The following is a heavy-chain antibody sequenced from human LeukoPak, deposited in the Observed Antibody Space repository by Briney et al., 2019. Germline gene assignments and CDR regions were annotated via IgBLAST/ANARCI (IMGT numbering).Heavy chain of an antibody. Sequence: GGSLRLSCAASAFTFSSYWMSWVRQAPGNGLEWVANIDQDGSEKYYVESMKGRITISRDTAKNSLYLQMNSLRAEDTAVYYCARVSVGNDYGSGFYAYWGLGTLVTVSS. CDR2: IDQDGSEK. J-gene: IGHJ4*02. V-gene: IGHV3-7*03. CDR1: AFTFSSYW. CDR3: ARVSVGNDYGSGFYAY. D-gene: IGHD3-10*01.